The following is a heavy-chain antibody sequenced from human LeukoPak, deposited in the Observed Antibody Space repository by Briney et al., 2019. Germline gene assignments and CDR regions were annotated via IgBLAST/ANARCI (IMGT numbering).Heavy chain of an antibody. CDR1: GDSVSSNSAA. CDR3: ARDVGLYSSGWHREEYFDY. D-gene: IGHD6-19*01. Sequence: SQTLSLTCAISGDSVSSNSAAWNWIRQSPSRGLEWLGRTYYRSKWYNDYAVSVKSRITINPDTSKNQFSLQLNSVTPEDTAVYYCARDVGLYSSGWHREEYFDYWGQGTLVTVSS. J-gene: IGHJ4*02. V-gene: IGHV6-1*01. CDR2: TYYRSKWYN.